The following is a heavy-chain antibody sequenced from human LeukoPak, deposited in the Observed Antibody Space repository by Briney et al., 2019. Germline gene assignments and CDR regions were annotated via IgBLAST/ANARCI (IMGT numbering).Heavy chain of an antibody. D-gene: IGHD1-1*01. J-gene: IGHJ4*02. V-gene: IGHV4-39*01. CDR2: ISYSGTT. CDR3: ARHRQSFVQTTRRTNWSFDD. CDR1: GGSISSGGSY. Sequence: SETLSLTCTVSGGSISSGGSYWGWIRQPPGRGLDWIGTISYSGTTYYNPSLKSRVTMSVDTSKHQFSLKLSSVTAADTAVYYCARHRQSFVQTTRRTNWSFDDWGQGTLVTVSS.